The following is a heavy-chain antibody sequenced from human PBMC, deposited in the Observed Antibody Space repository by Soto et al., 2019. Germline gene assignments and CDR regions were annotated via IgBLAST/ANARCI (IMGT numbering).Heavy chain of an antibody. CDR3: ARRGYSSSWYYYYYYGMDV. Sequence: QVQLVQSGAEVKKPGASVKVSCKASGYTFTGYDINWVRQATGQGLEWMGWMNPNSGNTGYAQKFQGRVTMTRNTSISTAYMELSSLRSEDTAVYYCARRGYSSSWYYYYYYGMDVWGQGTTVTVSS. V-gene: IGHV1-8*01. D-gene: IGHD6-13*01. CDR1: GYTFTGYD. CDR2: MNPNSGNT. J-gene: IGHJ6*02.